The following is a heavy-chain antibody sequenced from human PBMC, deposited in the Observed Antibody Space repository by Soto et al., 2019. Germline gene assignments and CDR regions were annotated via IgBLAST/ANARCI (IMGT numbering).Heavy chain of an antibody. CDR1: GYTFTSYA. V-gene: IGHV1-3*01. Sequence: ASVKVSCKASGYTFTSYAMHWVRQAPGQRLEWMGWINAGNGNTKYSQKFQGRVTITRDPSASTAYMELSSLSSEDTAVYYCARYGYILTGYYSPRYTWFDPWGQGTLVTVSS. J-gene: IGHJ5*02. D-gene: IGHD3-9*01. CDR3: ARYGYILTGYYSPRYTWFDP. CDR2: INAGNGNT.